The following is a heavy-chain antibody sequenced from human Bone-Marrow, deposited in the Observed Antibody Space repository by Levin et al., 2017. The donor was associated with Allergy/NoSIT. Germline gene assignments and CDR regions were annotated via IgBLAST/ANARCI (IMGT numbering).Heavy chain of an antibody. Sequence: GESLKISCAASGFTFSDHYMDWVRQAPGKGLQWVGRIRNKANRHTTEYAASVQGRLSISRDDQKKSLYLEMNRLKPEDTAVYYCVREGAAAGDFDYWGQGVLVTVSS. CDR1: GFTFSDHY. J-gene: IGHJ4*02. V-gene: IGHV3-72*01. D-gene: IGHD6-13*01. CDR3: VREGAAAGDFDY. CDR2: IRNKANRHTT.